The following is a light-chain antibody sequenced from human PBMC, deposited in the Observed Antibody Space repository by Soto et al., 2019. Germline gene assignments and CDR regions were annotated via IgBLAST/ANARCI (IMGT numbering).Light chain of an antibody. CDR2: EAS. Sequence: DIQMTQSPSSLSASVGDRVTISCQASQDVGKHLNWYQQRPGKAPKILIYEASNLATGVPSRFSGSGSGTAFTLTISNLQPEDFASYFCQQANSFPLTFGGGTKVDIK. V-gene: IGKV1-33*01. J-gene: IGKJ4*01. CDR3: QQANSFPLT. CDR1: QDVGKH.